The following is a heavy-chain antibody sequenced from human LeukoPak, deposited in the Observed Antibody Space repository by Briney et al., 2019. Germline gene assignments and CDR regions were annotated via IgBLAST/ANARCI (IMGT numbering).Heavy chain of an antibody. V-gene: IGHV4-59*01. CDR3: ARDRDGADY. CDR1: GGSIRSYY. Sequence: PSETLSLTCTVSGGSIRSYYWSWIRQPPGKGLEWIGYIYYSGSTNYNPSLKSRVPISVDTSKNQFSLKLSSVTAADTAVYYCARDRDGADYWGQGTLVTVSS. CDR2: IYYSGST. J-gene: IGHJ4*02. D-gene: IGHD5-24*01.